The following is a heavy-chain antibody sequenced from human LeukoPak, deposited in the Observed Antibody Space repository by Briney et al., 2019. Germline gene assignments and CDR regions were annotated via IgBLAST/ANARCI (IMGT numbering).Heavy chain of an antibody. CDR1: GFTFSYNA. D-gene: IGHD4-11*01. CDR2: IWYDGSEK. CDR3: ARDYGTTTTTKRWGCFDY. Sequence: PGRSLRLSCAASGFTFSYNAMHWVRQAPGEGLEWVGVIWYDGSEKYYADSVKGRFTISRDNSKNTLFLQMNSLRAEDTAVYYCARDYGTTTTTKRWGCFDYWGQGALVTVSS. V-gene: IGHV3-33*01. J-gene: IGHJ4*02.